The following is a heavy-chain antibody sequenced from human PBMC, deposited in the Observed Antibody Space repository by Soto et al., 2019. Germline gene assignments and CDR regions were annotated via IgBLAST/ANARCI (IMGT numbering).Heavy chain of an antibody. D-gene: IGHD3-10*01. CDR1: GGSISSGDYY. CDR3: ASSDYYGSGRIWFDP. V-gene: IGHV4-30-4*01. CDR2: IYYSGST. J-gene: IGHJ5*02. Sequence: SETLSLTCTVSGGSISSGDYYWSWIRQPPGKGLEWIGYIYYSGSTYYNPSLKSRVTISVDTSKNQFSLKLSSVTAADTAVYYCASSDYYGSGRIWFDPWGQGTLVTVSS.